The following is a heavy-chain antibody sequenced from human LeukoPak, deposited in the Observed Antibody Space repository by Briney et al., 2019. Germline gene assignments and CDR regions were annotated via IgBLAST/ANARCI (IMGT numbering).Heavy chain of an antibody. CDR2: FYTSGST. CDR3: ARFAAPLYGDYGPHYFDY. CDR1: GGSISSSSYY. Sequence: SETLSLTCTVSGGSISSSSYYWGWIRQPPGKGLEWIGRFYTSGSTNYNPSLKSRVTISVDTSKNQFSLKLSSVTAADTAVYYCARFAAPLYGDYGPHYFDYWGQGTLVTVSS. V-gene: IGHV4-61*05. D-gene: IGHD4-17*01. J-gene: IGHJ4*02.